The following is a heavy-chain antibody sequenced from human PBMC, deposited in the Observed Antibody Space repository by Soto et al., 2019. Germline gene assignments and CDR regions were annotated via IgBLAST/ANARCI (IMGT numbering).Heavy chain of an antibody. Sequence: QVQLVQSGGEVKKPGASVKVSCKASGYTFTIYGINWVRQAPGQGLEWMGWISPDNGNTNYAQKLQGRVTMTTDTSTSTAYMELRSVRSDDTAVYYCARALGYSGYAGMDVWGQGTTVTVSS. D-gene: IGHD5-12*01. CDR2: ISPDNGNT. V-gene: IGHV1-18*01. J-gene: IGHJ6*02. CDR3: ARALGYSGYAGMDV. CDR1: GYTFTIYG.